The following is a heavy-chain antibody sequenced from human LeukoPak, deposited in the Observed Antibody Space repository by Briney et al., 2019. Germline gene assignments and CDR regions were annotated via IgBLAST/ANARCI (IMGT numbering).Heavy chain of an antibody. Sequence: GGSLRLSCTVSGFTVSSNSMSWVRQAPGKGLEWVSLFYTTGNTHTSDSVKGRFTNSRESSKNTLYLQMNSLRAEDTAVYYCARRAGDYSHPYDYWGQGTLVTVSS. D-gene: IGHD3-22*01. V-gene: IGHV3-53*01. J-gene: IGHJ4*02. CDR3: ARRAGDYSHPYDY. CDR1: GFTVSSNS. CDR2: FYTTGNT.